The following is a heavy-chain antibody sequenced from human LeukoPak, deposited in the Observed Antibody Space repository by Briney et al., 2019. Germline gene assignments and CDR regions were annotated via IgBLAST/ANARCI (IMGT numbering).Heavy chain of an antibody. V-gene: IGHV4-34*01. Sequence: SETLSLTCAVYGGSFSGYYWSWIRQPPGKGLEWIGEINHSGSTNYNPSLKSRVTISVDTSKNQFSLKLSSVTAADTAVYYCARGGRYNYGYDYWGQGTLVTVSS. CDR2: INHSGST. CDR3: ARGGRYNYGYDY. J-gene: IGHJ4*02. D-gene: IGHD5-18*01. CDR1: GGSFSGYY.